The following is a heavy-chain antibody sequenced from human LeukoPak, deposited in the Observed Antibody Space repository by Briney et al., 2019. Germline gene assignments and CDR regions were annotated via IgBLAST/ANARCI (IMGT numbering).Heavy chain of an antibody. V-gene: IGHV4-34*01. D-gene: IGHD1-26*01. J-gene: IGHJ4*02. CDR1: GGSFSGYY. Sequence: SETLSLTCAVYGGSFSGYYWSWIRQPPGKGLEWIGEINHSGSTNYNPSLKSRVTISVDTSKNQFSLKLSSVTAAATAVYYCASQYSGSPSDYWGQGTLVTVSS. CDR2: INHSGST. CDR3: ASQYSGSPSDY.